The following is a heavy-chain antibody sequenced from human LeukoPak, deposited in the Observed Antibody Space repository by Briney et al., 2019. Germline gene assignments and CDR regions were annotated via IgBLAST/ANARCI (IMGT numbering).Heavy chain of an antibody. J-gene: IGHJ4*02. V-gene: IGHV3-23*01. CDR2: ISGGGETT. Sequence: GGSLRLSCAASGFTFNNYDMNWVRQAPGKGLEWVSSISGGGETTYYADSAKGRFTISRDNSQNTLYLQMNSLRAEDTAVYYCARDYADYVGYFFFDYWGQGTLVTVSS. CDR1: GFTFNNYD. CDR3: ARDYADYVGYFFFDY. D-gene: IGHD4-17*01.